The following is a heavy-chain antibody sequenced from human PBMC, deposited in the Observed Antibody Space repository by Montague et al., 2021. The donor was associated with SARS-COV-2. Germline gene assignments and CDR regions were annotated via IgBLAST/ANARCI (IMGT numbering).Heavy chain of an antibody. V-gene: IGHV3-53*04. J-gene: IGHJ6*03. D-gene: IGHD3-9*01. CDR1: GFTVSSNY. Sequence: PLRLSCAASGFTVSSNYMSWVRQAPGKGLEWVSVIYSGGSTYYADSVKGRFTISRHNSKNTLYLQMNSLRAEDTAVYYCARDAQGQYDILTGYTYYYYYTDVWGKGTTVTVSS. CDR3: ARDAQGQYDILTGYTYYYYYTDV. CDR2: IYSGGST.